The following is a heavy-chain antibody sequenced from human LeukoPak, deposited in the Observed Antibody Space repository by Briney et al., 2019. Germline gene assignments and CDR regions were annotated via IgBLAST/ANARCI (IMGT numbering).Heavy chain of an antibody. CDR3: ARAFSTQLELLYYFDY. CDR1: GYTFTGYY. D-gene: IGHD1-7*01. Sequence: ASVKVSCKASGYTFTGYYMHWVRQAPGQGLEWMGWINPNSGGTNYAQKFQGRVTMTRDTSISTAYMELSRLRSDDTAVYYCARAFSTQLELLYYFDYWGQGTLVTVSS. J-gene: IGHJ4*02. CDR2: INPNSGGT. V-gene: IGHV1-2*02.